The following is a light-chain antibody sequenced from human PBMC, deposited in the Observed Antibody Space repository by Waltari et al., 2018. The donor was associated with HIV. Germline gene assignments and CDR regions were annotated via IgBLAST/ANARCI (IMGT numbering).Light chain of an antibody. CDR3: CSYTSGSTHV. Sequence: QSALTQPASLSGSPGQSITISCSGFRSDIGDYNYVSWYQQYQGKVPKRIIYDVKYRPSGVSNRFSGSKSDSAAFLNISGLQTEDGAVYHCCSYTSGSTHVFGTGTEVTVL. CDR1: RSDIGDYNY. V-gene: IGLV2-14*03. J-gene: IGLJ1*01. CDR2: DVK.